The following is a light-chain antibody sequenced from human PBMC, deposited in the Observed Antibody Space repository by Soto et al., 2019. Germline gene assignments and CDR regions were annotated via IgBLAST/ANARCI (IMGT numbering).Light chain of an antibody. J-gene: IGKJ1*01. V-gene: IGKV1-12*01. CDR1: QGISSW. CDR3: LQALQTPPWT. Sequence: DIQMTQSPSSVSASVGDRVTITCRASQGISSWLAWYQQKPGKAPKLLIYAASSLQSGVPSRFSGSGSGTDFTLKISRVEAEDVGVYYCLQALQTPPWTFGQGTKVDIK. CDR2: AAS.